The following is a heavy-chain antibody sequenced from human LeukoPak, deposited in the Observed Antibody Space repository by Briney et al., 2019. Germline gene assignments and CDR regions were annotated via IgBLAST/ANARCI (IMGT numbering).Heavy chain of an antibody. Sequence: PGGSLRLSCAASGFTVSSNYMSWVRQAPGKGLEWVSVIYSGGSTYYADSVKGRFTISRDNSKNTLYLQMNSLRAEDTAVYYCARGGDCSSTSCYEDWGQGTLVTVSS. J-gene: IGHJ4*02. CDR2: IYSGGST. CDR3: ARGGDCSSTSCYED. CDR1: GFTVSSNY. D-gene: IGHD2-2*01. V-gene: IGHV3-66*01.